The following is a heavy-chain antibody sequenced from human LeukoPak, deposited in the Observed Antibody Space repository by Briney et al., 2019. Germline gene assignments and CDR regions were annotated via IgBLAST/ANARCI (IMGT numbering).Heavy chain of an antibody. CDR2: ISGSGGTT. CDR3: AKSPVYSSSAYFDY. V-gene: IGHV3-23*01. D-gene: IGHD6-6*01. J-gene: IGHJ4*02. CDR1: GFTFSSYA. Sequence: QPGGSLRLSCAASGFTFSSYAMSWVRQAPGKGLEWVSAISGSGGTTHYAASVNSPFTTSTDNSKNTLYLQMNSLRAEDTAVYYCAKSPVYSSSAYFDYWGQGTLVTVSS.